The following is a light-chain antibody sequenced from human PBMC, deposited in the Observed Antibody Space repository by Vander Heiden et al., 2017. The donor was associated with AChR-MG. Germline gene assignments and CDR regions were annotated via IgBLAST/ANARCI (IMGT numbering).Light chain of an antibody. Sequence: QSVLTQPPSASGTPGQRVTISCSGSSSNIGRNTVNWYQQLPGTAPKPLIYSNNQRPSGVPDRFSGSKSGTSASLAISGLQSEDEADHYCAAWDDSLNGLWVFGGGTKLTVL. J-gene: IGLJ3*02. CDR1: SSNIGRNT. CDR2: SNN. V-gene: IGLV1-44*01. CDR3: AAWDDSLNGLWV.